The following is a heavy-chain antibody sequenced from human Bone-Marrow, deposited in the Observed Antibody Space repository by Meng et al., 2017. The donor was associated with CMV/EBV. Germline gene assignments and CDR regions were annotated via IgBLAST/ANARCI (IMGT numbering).Heavy chain of an antibody. J-gene: IGHJ6*02. D-gene: IGHD2-2*01. CDR1: GYTFTGYY. CDR2: INPNSGGT. Sequence: ASVKVSCKASGYTFTGYYMHWVRQAPGQGLEWMGWINPNSGGTNYAQKFQGRVTMTRDTSISTAYMELSRLRSDDTAVYYCAGRALGYCSSTSCYGYYYYGMDVWGQGTTVTVSS. CDR3: AGRALGYCSSTSCYGYYYYGMDV. V-gene: IGHV1-2*02.